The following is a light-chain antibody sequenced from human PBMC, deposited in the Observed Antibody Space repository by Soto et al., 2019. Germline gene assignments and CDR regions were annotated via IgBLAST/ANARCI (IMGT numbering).Light chain of an antibody. J-gene: IGLJ3*02. CDR1: SSDVGGYNY. Sequence: QSALTQPASVSGSPGQSITISCTGTSSDVGGYNYVSWYQQHPGKAPKLMIYEVSNRPSGVSNRFSGSKSGNTASLTISGLQAEDEADYNCSSYTSRSTWVFGGGTKVTVL. CDR2: EVS. CDR3: SSYTSRSTWV. V-gene: IGLV2-14*01.